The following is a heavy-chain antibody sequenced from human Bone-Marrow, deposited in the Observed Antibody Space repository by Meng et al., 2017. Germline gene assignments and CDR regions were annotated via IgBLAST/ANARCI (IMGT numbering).Heavy chain of an antibody. CDR1: GYTFTANY. J-gene: IGHJ4*02. CDR2: IYPDSGDT. Sequence: ASVKVSYKASGYTFTANYIHWVRQAPGRGLEWMGWIYPDSGDTNYAQEFQGRVTMTRDTSISTAYMELTSLLSDDTAVYYCASLTVGSGTYYTFWGQGTLVTVSS. D-gene: IGHD3-10*01. CDR3: ASLTVGSGTYYTF. V-gene: IGHV1-2*02.